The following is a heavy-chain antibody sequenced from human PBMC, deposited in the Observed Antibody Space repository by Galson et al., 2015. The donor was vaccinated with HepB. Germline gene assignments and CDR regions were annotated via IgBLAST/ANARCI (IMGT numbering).Heavy chain of an antibody. CDR3: ARASIAVAGRYGMDV. J-gene: IGHJ6*02. CDR2: INPSGGST. V-gene: IGHV1-46*01. D-gene: IGHD6-19*01. Sequence: SVKVSCKASGYTFTSYYMHWVRQAPGQGLEWMGIINPSGGSTSYAQKFQGRVTMTGDTSTSTVYMELSSLRSEDTAVYYCARASIAVAGRYGMDVWGQGTTVTVSS. CDR1: GYTFTSYY.